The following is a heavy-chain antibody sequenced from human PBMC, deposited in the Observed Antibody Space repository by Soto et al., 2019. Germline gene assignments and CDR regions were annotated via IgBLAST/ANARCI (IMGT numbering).Heavy chain of an antibody. CDR1: GYTFNTYA. J-gene: IGHJ5*02. V-gene: IGHV1-3*01. Sequence: VASVKVSCKASGYTFNTYAMHWVRQAPGQGLEWMGWINAGNGNTEYPQKFQGRVTITRDTSASTAYMELSSLTSEDTAVYYCARDLPGDNWFDPWGQGTLVTVSS. CDR2: INAGNGNT. D-gene: IGHD7-27*01. CDR3: ARDLPGDNWFDP.